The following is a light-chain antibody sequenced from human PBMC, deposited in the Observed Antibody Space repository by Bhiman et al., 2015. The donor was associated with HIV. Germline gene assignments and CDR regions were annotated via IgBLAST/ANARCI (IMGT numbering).Light chain of an antibody. CDR3: QSYDSGLGLYL. CDR1: GSDIGTDFD. Sequence: QSVLTQPPSLSGAPGQKVTISCTGSGSDIGTDFDVHWYQYLPGEVPRLLIYETINRPSGVPARFSGSRSGTSASLAITGLQAEDEADYYCQSYDSGLGLYLFGGGTSVTVL. V-gene: IGLV1-40*01. J-gene: IGLJ1*01. CDR2: ETI.